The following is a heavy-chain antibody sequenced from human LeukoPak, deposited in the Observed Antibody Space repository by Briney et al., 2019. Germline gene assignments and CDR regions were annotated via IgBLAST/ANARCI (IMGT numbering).Heavy chain of an antibody. V-gene: IGHV4-34*01. CDR3: AEIAAAGTLFDY. CDR1: GGSFSAYY. J-gene: IGHJ4*02. CDR2: INHSGST. Sequence: NPSETLSLTCTVYGGSFSAYYWSWICQPPGKGLEWIGEINHSGSTNYNPSLASRVTISVDTSKNQFSLKLSSVTAADTAVYYCAEIAAAGTLFDYWGRGTLVTVSS. D-gene: IGHD6-13*01.